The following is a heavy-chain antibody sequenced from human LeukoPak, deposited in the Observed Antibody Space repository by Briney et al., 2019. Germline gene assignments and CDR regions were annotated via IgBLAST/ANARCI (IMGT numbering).Heavy chain of an antibody. CDR2: IYYSGST. V-gene: IGHV4-59*01. CDR1: GGSISSYY. J-gene: IGHJ6*03. CDR3: ARTIFGVFTSYYYYYMDV. Sequence: SETLSLTCTVSGGSISSYYWSWIRQPPGKGLEWIGYIYYSGSTNYNPSLKSRVTISVDTSKNQFSLRLSSVTAADTAVYYCARTIFGVFTSYYYYYMDVWGKGTTVTVSS. D-gene: IGHD3-3*01.